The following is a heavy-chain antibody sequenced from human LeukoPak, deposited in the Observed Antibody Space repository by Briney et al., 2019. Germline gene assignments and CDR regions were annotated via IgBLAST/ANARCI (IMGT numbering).Heavy chain of an antibody. D-gene: IGHD2-15*01. CDR1: GFTFSSYA. J-gene: IGHJ4*02. V-gene: IGHV3-23*01. Sequence: GGSLRLSCAVSGFTFSSYAMNWVRQAPGKGLEWVSGISGSGGSTHYADSVKGRFTISRDNSKNTLYLELNSLRAEDTAVYYCAKSRGVGYCSGGTCYSVDYWGQGTLLTVSS. CDR2: ISGSGGST. CDR3: AKSRGVGYCSGGTCYSVDY.